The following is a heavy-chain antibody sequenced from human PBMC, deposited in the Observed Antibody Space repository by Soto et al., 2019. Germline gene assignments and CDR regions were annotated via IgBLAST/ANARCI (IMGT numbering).Heavy chain of an antibody. Sequence: ASVKVSCKASGYTFTSYDINWVRQATGQGLEWKGWMNPNSGNTGYAQKFQGRVTMTRNTSISTAYMELSSLRSEDTAVYYCARGMDPTTGIYDYIWGSYRLSHWGQGTLVTVSS. CDR2: MNPNSGNT. J-gene: IGHJ4*02. CDR3: ARGMDPTTGIYDYIWGSYRLSH. V-gene: IGHV1-8*01. CDR1: GYTFTSYD. D-gene: IGHD3-16*02.